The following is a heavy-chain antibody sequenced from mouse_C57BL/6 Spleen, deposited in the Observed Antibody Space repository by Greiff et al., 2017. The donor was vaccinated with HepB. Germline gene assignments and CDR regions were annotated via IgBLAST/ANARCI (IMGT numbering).Heavy chain of an antibody. Sequence: VQLQQPGAELVMPGASVKLSCKASGYTFTSYWMHWVKQRPGQGLEWIGEIDPSDSYTNYNQKFKGKSTLTVDKSSSTAYMQLSSLTSEDSAVYYCASYYDYDGYFDVWGTGTTVTVSS. CDR1: GYTFTSYW. CDR2: IDPSDSYT. D-gene: IGHD2-4*01. V-gene: IGHV1-69*01. J-gene: IGHJ1*03. CDR3: ASYYDYDGYFDV.